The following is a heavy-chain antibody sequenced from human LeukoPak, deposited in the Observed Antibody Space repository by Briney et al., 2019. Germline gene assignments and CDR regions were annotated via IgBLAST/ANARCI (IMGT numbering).Heavy chain of an antibody. CDR3: ARMSTGYYDDY. CDR1: GFTFSTFG. D-gene: IGHD3-9*01. Sequence: GGSLRLSCVASGFTFSTFGMNWVRQAPGKGLEWVSYVSSSSTTIYYADSVKGRFTISRDDAKSSLYLQMNRLRAEDTALYYCARMSTGYYDDYWGKGTLVAVSS. J-gene: IGHJ4*02. V-gene: IGHV3-48*01. CDR2: VSSSSTTI.